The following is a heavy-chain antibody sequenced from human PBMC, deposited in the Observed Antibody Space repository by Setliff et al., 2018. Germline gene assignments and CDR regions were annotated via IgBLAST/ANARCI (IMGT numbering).Heavy chain of an antibody. J-gene: IGHJ4*02. CDR3: ARVRKGYSGYDFGDY. D-gene: IGHD5-12*01. CDR2: IYYSGST. CDR1: CGSISSHY. V-gene: IGHV4-59*11. Sequence: PSETLSLTCTVSCGSISSHYWSWIRQPPGKGLEWIGSIYYSGSTNYNPSLKSRVTISLDTSRNQFSLKLRSVTAADTAVYYCARVRKGYSGYDFGDYWGQGTLVTVSS.